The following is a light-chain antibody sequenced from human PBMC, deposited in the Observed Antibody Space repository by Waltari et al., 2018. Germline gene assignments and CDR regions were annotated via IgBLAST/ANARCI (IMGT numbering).Light chain of an antibody. CDR3: QSYDSSNWV. V-gene: IGLV6-57*03. CDR1: SGSIAHNN. J-gene: IGLJ3*02. CDR2: EDN. Sequence: NFMLTQPHSVSEAPGTTVTSSCTRSSGSIAHNNMQWYQQRPGSAPTTVIHEDNQSPSGVPYRFSVSIDSSSNSASLTLSGLKTEDEADYYCQSYDSSNWVFGGGTKLTVL.